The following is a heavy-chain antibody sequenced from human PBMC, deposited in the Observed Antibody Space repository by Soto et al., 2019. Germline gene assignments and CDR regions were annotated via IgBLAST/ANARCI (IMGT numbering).Heavy chain of an antibody. V-gene: IGHV2-5*01. J-gene: IGHJ5*02. Sequence: QITLKESGPTLAKPTQTLTLTCIFSGFSLRTSGVGVGWIRQPPGKALEWLGFIYWNDDKRYSPSLKSRLTITKDTSKNQVVLTMTNMDPVDTATYYCAKSGSSGWYGWFDPWGQGTLVTVSS. CDR1: GFSLRTSGVG. CDR3: AKSGSSGWYGWFDP. CDR2: IYWNDDK. D-gene: IGHD6-19*01.